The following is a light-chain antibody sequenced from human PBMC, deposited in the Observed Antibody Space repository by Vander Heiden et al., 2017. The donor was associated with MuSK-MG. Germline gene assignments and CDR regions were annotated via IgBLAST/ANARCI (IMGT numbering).Light chain of an antibody. V-gene: IGKV1-5*03. CDR1: QSISSW. CDR2: KAS. CDR3: QQDNSLWT. Sequence: DIQMTQSPSTLSASVGDRVTITCRASQSISSWSAWYQQKPGKAPKLLIYKASSLESGVPSRFSGSGSGTEFTLTISSLQPDDFATYYCQQDNSLWTFGQGTKVEIK. J-gene: IGKJ1*01.